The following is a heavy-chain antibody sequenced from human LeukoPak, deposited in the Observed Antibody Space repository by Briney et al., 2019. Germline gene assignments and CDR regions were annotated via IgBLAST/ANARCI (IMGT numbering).Heavy chain of an antibody. CDR2: INPKSGGT. J-gene: IGHJ4*02. CDR3: ARVMTTVTTRYFDY. CDR1: GYTFTNYY. Sequence: ASVKVSCKASGYTFTNYYIHWVRQAPGQGLEWMGWINPKSGGTNYVQNFQGRVAMTRDTSISTAYMELSRLRSDDTAVYYCARVMTTVTTRYFDYWGQGTLVTVSS. V-gene: IGHV1-2*02. D-gene: IGHD4-17*01.